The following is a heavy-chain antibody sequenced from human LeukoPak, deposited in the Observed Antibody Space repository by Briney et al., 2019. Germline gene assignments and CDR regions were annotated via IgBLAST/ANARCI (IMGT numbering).Heavy chain of an antibody. D-gene: IGHD1-26*01. CDR1: GDSITRRSDY. V-gene: IGHV4-39*01. J-gene: IGHJ4*02. Sequence: SETLSLTCTVTGDSITRRSDYWGWVRQPPGKGLEWNGSIYYSGSTYYNPSFKSRVTISVDTSRNQFSLQFYCARNESVLGTTGLNDFFDDWGRGSLVTVSS. CDR2: IYYSGST. CDR3: LNDFFDD.